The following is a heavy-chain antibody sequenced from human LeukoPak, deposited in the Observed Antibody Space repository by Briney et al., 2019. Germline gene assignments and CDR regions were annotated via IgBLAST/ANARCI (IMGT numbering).Heavy chain of an antibody. V-gene: IGHV3-74*01. CDR1: GFTFSSYW. Sequence: GGSLRLSCAASGFTFSSYWMPWVRQAPGKGLVWVSHISTDGSTTTYADSVKGRFTISRDNAKSTLYLQMNSLRAEDTAVYYCARHLAAAGTAWGQGALVTVSS. J-gene: IGHJ5*02. CDR2: ISTDGSTT. CDR3: ARHLAAAGTA. D-gene: IGHD6-13*01.